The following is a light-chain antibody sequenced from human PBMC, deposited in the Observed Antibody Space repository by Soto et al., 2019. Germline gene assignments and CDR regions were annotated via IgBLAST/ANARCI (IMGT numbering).Light chain of an antibody. CDR3: LQHKSWPFT. V-gene: IGKV3-15*01. Sequence: EIVMTQSPATLSVSPGERATLSCRASQSVSSSLAWFQQKPGQAPRLLISAASARATGIAARLSGSGSGTEFTLTISSLQSEDCAVYYCLQHKSWPFTFGQGTKLELK. J-gene: IGKJ2*01. CDR2: AAS. CDR1: QSVSSS.